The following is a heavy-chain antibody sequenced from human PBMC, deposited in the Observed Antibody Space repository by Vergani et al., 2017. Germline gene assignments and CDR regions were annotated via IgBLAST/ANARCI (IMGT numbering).Heavy chain of an antibody. D-gene: IGHD3-3*01. CDR2: INHSGST. CDR1: GGSFSGYY. CDR3: ARAYYDFWSVYYGRVRWFDP. Sequence: QVQLQQWGAGLLKPSETLSLTCAVYGGSFSGYYWSWIRQPPGKGLEWIGEINHSGSTNYNPSLKSRVTISVDTSKNQFSLKLSSVTAADTAVYYCARAYYDFWSVYYGRVRWFDPWGQGTLVTVSS. V-gene: IGHV4-34*01. J-gene: IGHJ5*02.